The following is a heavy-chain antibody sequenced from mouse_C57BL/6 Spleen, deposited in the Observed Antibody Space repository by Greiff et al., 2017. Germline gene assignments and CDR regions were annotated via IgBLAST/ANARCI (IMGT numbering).Heavy chain of an antibody. CDR1: GFTFSSYA. CDR3: TSDTAQATSAY. V-gene: IGHV5-9-1*02. J-gene: IGHJ3*01. D-gene: IGHD3-2*02. Sequence: EVMLVESGEGLVKPGGSLKLSCAASGFTFSSYAMSWVRQTPEKRLEWVAYISSGGDYIYYADTVKGRFTISRDNARNTLYLQMSSLKSEDTAMYYCTSDTAQATSAYWGQGTLVTVSA. CDR2: ISSGGDYI.